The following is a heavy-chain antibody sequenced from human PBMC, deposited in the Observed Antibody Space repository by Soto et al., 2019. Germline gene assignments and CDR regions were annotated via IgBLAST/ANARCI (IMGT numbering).Heavy chain of an antibody. CDR1: GGSFSRNA. V-gene: IGHV1-69*13. CDR3: ARDGSSADYGD. CDR2: IIPMFPTT. Sequence: SVKVSCKAFGGSFSRNAIHWVRQAPGQGLEWMGGIIPMFPTTNYAQKFKGRVTITADESTTTAFMELRSLRSEDTAIYYCARDGSSADYGDWGQGTLVTVSS. J-gene: IGHJ4*02. D-gene: IGHD3-10*01.